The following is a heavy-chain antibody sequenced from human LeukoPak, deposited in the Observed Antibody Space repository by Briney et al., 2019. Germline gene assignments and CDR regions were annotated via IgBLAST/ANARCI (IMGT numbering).Heavy chain of an antibody. D-gene: IGHD3/OR15-3a*01. Sequence: GGSLRLSCAVSGITLSNYGMSWVRQAPGKGLEWVAGISDSGGSTKYADSVKGRFTISRDDPKNTLYLQMNSLRAEDTAVYFCAKRGVVIRVILVGFHKEAYYFESWGQGALVTVSS. CDR2: ISDSGGST. J-gene: IGHJ4*02. CDR3: AKRGVVIRVILVGFHKEAYYFES. V-gene: IGHV3-23*01. CDR1: GITLSNYG.